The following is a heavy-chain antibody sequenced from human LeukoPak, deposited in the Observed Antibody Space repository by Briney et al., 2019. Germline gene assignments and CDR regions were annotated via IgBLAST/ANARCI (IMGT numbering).Heavy chain of an antibody. CDR1: GGSISNYY. CDR3: ARVSFGSGYYNYMDV. V-gene: IGHV4-4*07. J-gene: IGHJ6*03. D-gene: IGHD3-10*01. Sequence: SETLSLTCTVSGGSISNYYWNWIRQPAGKGLEWIGRIYTTRSTNYNPSLKSRVTISVDTSKNQFSLKLSSVTAADTAVYYCARVSFGSGYYNYMDVWGKGTTVTVSS. CDR2: IYTTRST.